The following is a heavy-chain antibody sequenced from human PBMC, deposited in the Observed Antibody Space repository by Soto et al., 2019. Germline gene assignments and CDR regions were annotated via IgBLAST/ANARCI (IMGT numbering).Heavy chain of an antibody. Sequence: EVQLVESGGGLVQPGGSLRLSCAASGFTFSSYSMNWVRHAPGKGLEWVSYISSSRSTIYYADSVKGRFTISRDNAKNSLYLQMNRLRAEDTAVYYCARDCPGSSTTCYGNEWFDSWGQGTMVTVSS. V-gene: IGHV3-48*01. D-gene: IGHD2-2*01. CDR3: ARDCPGSSTTCYGNEWFDS. CDR1: GFTFSSYS. CDR2: ISSSRSTI. J-gene: IGHJ5*01.